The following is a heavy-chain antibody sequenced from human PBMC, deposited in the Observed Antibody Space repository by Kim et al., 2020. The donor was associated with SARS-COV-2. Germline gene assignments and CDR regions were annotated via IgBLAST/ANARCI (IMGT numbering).Heavy chain of an antibody. D-gene: IGHD6-19*01. CDR3: AKDPPRYVQPYSSGWYYYYYGMDV. V-gene: IGHV3-30*18. CDR1: GFTFSSYG. Sequence: GGSLRLSCATSGFTFSSYGMHWVRQAPGKGLEWVSVISYDGSNKYYADSVKGRFTISRDNSKNTLYLQMNSLRAEDTAVYYCAKDPPRYVQPYSSGWYYYYYGMDVWGQGTTVTVSS. J-gene: IGHJ6*02. CDR2: ISYDGSNK.